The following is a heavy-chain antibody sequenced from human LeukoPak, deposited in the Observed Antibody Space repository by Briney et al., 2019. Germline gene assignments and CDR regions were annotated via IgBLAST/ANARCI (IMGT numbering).Heavy chain of an antibody. V-gene: IGHV3-23*01. CDR3: AKVLSRDGYSNSNYLDY. J-gene: IGHJ4*02. Sequence: PGGSLRLSCVASGFTITSYAMSWVRQAPGKGLEWVSAISGSGGSTYYADSVKGRFTISRDNSKNTLYLQMNSLRAEDTAVYYCAKVLSRDGYSNSNYLDYWGQGTLVTVSS. CDR2: ISGSGGST. CDR1: GFTITSYA. D-gene: IGHD2/OR15-2a*01.